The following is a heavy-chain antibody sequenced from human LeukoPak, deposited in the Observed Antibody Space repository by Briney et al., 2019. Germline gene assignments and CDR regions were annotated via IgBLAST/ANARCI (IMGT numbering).Heavy chain of an antibody. V-gene: IGHV4-34*01. D-gene: IGHD6-25*01. CDR3: AREVAAGRYFDL. CDR1: GGSFSGYY. Sequence: SETLSLTCAVYGGSFSGYYWSWIRQPPGKGLEWIGEINHSGSTNYNPSLKSRVTISVDTSKNQFPLKLSSVTAADTAVYYCAREVAAGRYFDLWGRGTLVTVSS. CDR2: INHSGST. J-gene: IGHJ2*01.